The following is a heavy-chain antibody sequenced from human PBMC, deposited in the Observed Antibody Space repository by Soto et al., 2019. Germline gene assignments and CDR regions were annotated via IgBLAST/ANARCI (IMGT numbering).Heavy chain of an antibody. J-gene: IGHJ4*02. CDR2: IRSKSNRYAT. Sequence: AGSLRLSCAASGFTFTGSAMHWVREASGKRLEWVGRIRSKSNRYATAYPASVKGRFTISRDDSKNTAYLQMISLKTEDTAVYYCTRSVTGTIAHFDYWGQGTLVTVSS. D-gene: IGHD1-7*01. CDR3: TRSVTGTIAHFDY. CDR1: GFTFTGSA. V-gene: IGHV3-73*01.